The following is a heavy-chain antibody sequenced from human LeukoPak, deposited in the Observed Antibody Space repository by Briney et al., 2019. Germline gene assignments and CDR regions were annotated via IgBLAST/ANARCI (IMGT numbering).Heavy chain of an antibody. CDR2: ISWNSGSI. CDR3: AKVLGYCSSTSCYTFDY. Sequence: GGSLRLSCAASGFTFDDYAMHWVRQAPGKGLEWVSGISWNSGSIGYADSVKGRFTISRDNSKNTLYLQMNSPRAEDTAVYYCAKVLGYCSSTSCYTFDYWGQGTLVTVSS. J-gene: IGHJ4*02. CDR1: GFTFDDYA. D-gene: IGHD2-2*02. V-gene: IGHV3-9*01.